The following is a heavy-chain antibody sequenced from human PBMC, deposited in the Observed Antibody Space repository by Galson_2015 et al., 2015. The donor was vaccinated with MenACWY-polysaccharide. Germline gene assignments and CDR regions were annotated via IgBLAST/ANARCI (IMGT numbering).Heavy chain of an antibody. CDR2: IKSGGST. CDR3: AKDYNAPRAGFDS. CDR1: GFTFSNYP. Sequence: SLRLSCAASGFTFSNYPKTWVRQAPGKGLEWVSGIKSGGSTYYADSVRGRFTISRDNSKNTLYLQINSLRAKDTAVYYCAKDYNAPRAGFDSWGQGTLVTVSS. V-gene: IGHV3-23*01. D-gene: IGHD5-24*01. J-gene: IGHJ5*01.